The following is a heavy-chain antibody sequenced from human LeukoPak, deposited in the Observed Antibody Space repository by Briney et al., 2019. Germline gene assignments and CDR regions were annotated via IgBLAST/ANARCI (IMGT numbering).Heavy chain of an antibody. CDR2: ISGSGGST. CDR1: RFTFSSYA. Sequence: QPGGSLRLSCAASRFTFSSYAMSWSRQAPGKGRRWVSAISGSGGSTYYADSVKGRFTISRDNSKNTLYLQMNSLRAEDTAVYYCAKVSLGNYYDKPEDYWGQGTLVTVSS. CDR3: AKVSLGNYYDKPEDY. V-gene: IGHV3-23*01. D-gene: IGHD3-22*01. J-gene: IGHJ4*02.